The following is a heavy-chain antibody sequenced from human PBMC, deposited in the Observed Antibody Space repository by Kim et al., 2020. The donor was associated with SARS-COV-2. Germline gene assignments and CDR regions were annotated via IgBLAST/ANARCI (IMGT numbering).Heavy chain of an antibody. V-gene: IGHV1-46*01. J-gene: IGHJ1*01. Sequence: ASVKVSCKASGYTFTTFYIHWVRQAPGQGPESMGVIDPSTGGTTSAQRFQGRLTMTRDTSTRTVYMELRSLIIEDTAIYYCGRWEWAGGFHYWGQGTLVT. CDR3: GRWEWAGGFHY. CDR2: IDPSTGGT. CDR1: GYTFTTFY. D-gene: IGHD3-3*01.